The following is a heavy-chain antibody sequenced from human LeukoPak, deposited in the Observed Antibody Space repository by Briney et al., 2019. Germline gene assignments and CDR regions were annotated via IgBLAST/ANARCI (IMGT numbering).Heavy chain of an antibody. CDR1: GGTFSSYA. D-gene: IGHD6-13*01. Sequence: SVKVSCKASGGTFSSYAISWVRQAPGQGLEWMGRIIPIFGTANYAQKFQGRVTITADESTSTAYMELSSLRSEDTAVYYCARVGVQRAGTDYYYYYMDVWGKGTTVTVSS. J-gene: IGHJ6*03. CDR3: ARVGVQRAGTDYYYYYMDV. CDR2: IIPIFGTA. V-gene: IGHV1-69*13.